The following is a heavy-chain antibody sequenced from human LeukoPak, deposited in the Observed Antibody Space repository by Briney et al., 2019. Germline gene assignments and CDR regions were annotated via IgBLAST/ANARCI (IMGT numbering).Heavy chain of an antibody. J-gene: IGHJ3*02. V-gene: IGHV3-48*03. CDR1: GFTFSSYE. Sequence: GGSLRLSCAASGFTFSSYEMNWVRQAPGKGLEWVSYISSSGSTIYYADSVKGRFTISRDNAKNSLYPQMNSLRAEDTAVYYCARGAIVVVPAAEDDAFDIWGQGTMVTVPS. CDR3: ARGAIVVVPAAEDDAFDI. D-gene: IGHD2-2*01. CDR2: ISSSGSTI.